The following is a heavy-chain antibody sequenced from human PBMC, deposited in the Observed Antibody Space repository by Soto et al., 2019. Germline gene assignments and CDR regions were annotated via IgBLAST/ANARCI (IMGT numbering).Heavy chain of an antibody. CDR2: ISRDGSHK. V-gene: IGHV3-30*04. CDR3: ARSRNSAVADSFDF. Sequence: PGGSLRLSCAASGFPFRNYAIHWVRQAPGKGLEWVAVISRDGSHKYYLDSVKGRFTISRDNSKDTVNLLMNSLRDDGSAMYYCARSRNSAVADSFDFWGQGTLVTVSS. CDR1: GFPFRNYA. D-gene: IGHD1-26*01. J-gene: IGHJ4*02.